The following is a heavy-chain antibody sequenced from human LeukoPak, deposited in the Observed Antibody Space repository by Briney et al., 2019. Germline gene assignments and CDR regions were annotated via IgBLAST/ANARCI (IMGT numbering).Heavy chain of an antibody. Sequence: GGSLRLSCAASGFTFSSYAMSWVRQAPGKGLEWVSAISGSGGSTDYADSVKGRFTISRDNSKNTLYLQMNSLRAEDTAVYYCANLNYYDSSMEDWGQGTLVTVSS. CDR1: GFTFSSYA. CDR3: ANLNYYDSSMED. CDR2: ISGSGGST. V-gene: IGHV3-23*01. J-gene: IGHJ4*01. D-gene: IGHD3-22*01.